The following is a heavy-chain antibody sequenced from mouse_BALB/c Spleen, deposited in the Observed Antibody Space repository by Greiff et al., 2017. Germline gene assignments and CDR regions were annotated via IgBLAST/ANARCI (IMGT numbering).Heavy chain of an antibody. Sequence: EVQLQESGPELVKPGASVKISCKASGYTFTDYNMHWVKQSHGKSLEWIGYIYPYNGGTGYNQKFKSKATLTVDNSSSTAYMELRSLTSEDSAVYYCARGNYGYYAMDYWGQGTSVTVSS. J-gene: IGHJ4*01. D-gene: IGHD1-1*01. CDR2: IYPYNGGT. CDR3: ARGNYGYYAMDY. CDR1: GYTFTDYN. V-gene: IGHV1S29*02.